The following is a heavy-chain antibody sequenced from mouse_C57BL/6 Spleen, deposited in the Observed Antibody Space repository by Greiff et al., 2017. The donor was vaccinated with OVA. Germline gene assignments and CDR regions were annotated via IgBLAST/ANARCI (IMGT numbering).Heavy chain of an antibody. CDR1: GYTFTSYW. CDR3: ARRITTVFFDY. J-gene: IGHJ2*01. D-gene: IGHD1-1*01. CDR2: IDPSDSYT. Sequence: VQLQQPGAELVMPGASVKLSCKASGYTFTSYWMHWVKQRPGQGLEWIGEIDPSDSYTNYNQKFKGKSTLTVDKSSSTAYMQLSSLTSEDSAVYYCARRITTVFFDYWGQGTTLTVSS. V-gene: IGHV1-69*01.